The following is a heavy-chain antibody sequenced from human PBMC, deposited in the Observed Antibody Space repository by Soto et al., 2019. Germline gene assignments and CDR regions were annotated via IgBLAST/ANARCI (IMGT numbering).Heavy chain of an antibody. V-gene: IGHV3-33*01. CDR3: AREPVGPDDAMDV. CDR1: GFAFSSYG. Sequence: QVQLVESGGGVVQPGRSLRLSCAASGFAFSSYGMHWVRQTPGKGLEWVAVLGFDGGGRYYADSVKGRFTISRDNSKNTLHLQMDSLRVEDSALYYCAREPVGPDDAMDVWGQGTTVTVSS. D-gene: IGHD1-26*01. J-gene: IGHJ6*02. CDR2: LGFDGGGR.